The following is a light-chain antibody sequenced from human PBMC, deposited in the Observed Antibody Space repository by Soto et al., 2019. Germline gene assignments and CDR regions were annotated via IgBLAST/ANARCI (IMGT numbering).Light chain of an antibody. Sequence: QSALTQPPSASGSPGQSVTISCTGTSSDVGGYNYVSWYQQHPGNAPKLMIYEVSERPSGVPDRFSASKSGNTASLTVSGLQAEDEADYYCSSYAGRDNLGIFGGGTQLTVL. CDR1: SSDVGGYNY. CDR3: SSYAGRDNLGI. CDR2: EVS. J-gene: IGLJ2*01. V-gene: IGLV2-8*01.